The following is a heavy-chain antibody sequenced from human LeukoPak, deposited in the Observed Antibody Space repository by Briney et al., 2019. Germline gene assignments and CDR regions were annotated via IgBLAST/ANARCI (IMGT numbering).Heavy chain of an antibody. Sequence: ASETLSLTCTVAGYSISSGYYWGWLRQSPGKGLEWIASIYHTGETHYHPSHKSRVSISVDTSNNQFSLRSTSATAADTAMYYCARGRFAELLFDIWGQGTLVTVSS. D-gene: IGHD3-10*01. V-gene: IGHV4-38-2*02. J-gene: IGHJ4*02. CDR2: IYHTGET. CDR1: GYSISSGYY. CDR3: ARGRFAELLFDI.